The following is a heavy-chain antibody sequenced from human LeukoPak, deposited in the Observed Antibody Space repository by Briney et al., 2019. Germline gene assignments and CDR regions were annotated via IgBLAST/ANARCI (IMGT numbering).Heavy chain of an antibody. CDR1: GFTFSSYA. J-gene: IGHJ4*02. D-gene: IGHD2-2*01. V-gene: IGHV3-23*01. CDR3: ARVGYCSTTTCYLDY. Sequence: GGSLRLSCAASGFTFSSYAMSWVRQAPGKGLELVSAISGSGGSTYYADSVKGRFTISRDNSKNTLYLQMNSLRAEDTAVYYCARVGYCSTTTCYLDYWGQGTLVTVSS. CDR2: ISGSGGST.